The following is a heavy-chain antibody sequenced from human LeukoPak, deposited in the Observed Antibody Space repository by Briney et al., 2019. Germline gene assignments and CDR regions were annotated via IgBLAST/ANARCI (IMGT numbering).Heavy chain of an antibody. Sequence: GGSLRLSCAASGFTFSDYYMSWIRQAPGKGLEWVSYISSSSSYTNYADSVRGRFTISRDNAKNSLYLQMNSLRAEDTAVYYCARAPHYSNYGPYYYGMDVWGQGTTVTVSS. CDR1: GFTFSDYY. J-gene: IGHJ6*02. CDR3: ARAPHYSNYGPYYYGMDV. CDR2: ISSSSSYT. V-gene: IGHV3-11*06. D-gene: IGHD4-11*01.